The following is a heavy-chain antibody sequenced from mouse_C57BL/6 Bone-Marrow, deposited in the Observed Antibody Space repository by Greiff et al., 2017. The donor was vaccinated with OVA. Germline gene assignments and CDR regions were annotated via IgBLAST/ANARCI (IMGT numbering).Heavy chain of an antibody. Sequence: VQLQQSGPELVKPGASVKIPCKASGYTFTDYNMDWVKQSHGKSLEWIGDINPNNGGTIYNQKFKGKATLTVDKSSSTAYMQLSSLTSEDSAVYYCATSVTTVVATGAMDYWGQGTSVTVSS. CDR3: ATSVTTVVATGAMDY. V-gene: IGHV1-18*01. CDR2: INPNNGGT. J-gene: IGHJ4*01. CDR1: GYTFTDYN. D-gene: IGHD1-1*01.